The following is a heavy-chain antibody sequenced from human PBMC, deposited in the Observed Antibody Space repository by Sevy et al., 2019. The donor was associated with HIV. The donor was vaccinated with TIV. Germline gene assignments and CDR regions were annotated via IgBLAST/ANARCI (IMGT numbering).Heavy chain of an antibody. CDR3: AREAAAAGGDYYFDY. Sequence: GGSLRLSCAASGFTFSSYSMNWVRQAPGKGLEWVSYISSSSSTIYYADSVKGRFTISRDNAKNSLYLQMNSLRDEDTAGYYCAREAAAAGGDYYFDYWGQGTLVTVSS. V-gene: IGHV3-48*02. CDR2: ISSSSSTI. CDR1: GFTFSSYS. D-gene: IGHD6-13*01. J-gene: IGHJ4*02.